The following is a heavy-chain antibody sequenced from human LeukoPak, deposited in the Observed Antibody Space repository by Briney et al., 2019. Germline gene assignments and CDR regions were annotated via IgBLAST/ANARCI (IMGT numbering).Heavy chain of an antibody. J-gene: IGHJ6*02. V-gene: IGHV1-69*13. Sequence: RRASVKVSCKASGGTFSSYAISWVRQAPGQGLEWMGGIIPILGTANYAQKFQGRVTITADESTSTAYMELSSLRSEDTAVYYCARKRVGGNNPYYYYGMDVWGQGTTVTVSS. CDR3: ARKRVGGNNPYYYYGMDV. CDR2: IIPILGTA. CDR1: GGTFSSYA. D-gene: IGHD4-23*01.